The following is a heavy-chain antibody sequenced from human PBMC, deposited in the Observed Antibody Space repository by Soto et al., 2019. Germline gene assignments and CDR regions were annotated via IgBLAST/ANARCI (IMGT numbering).Heavy chain of an antibody. Sequence: ASVKVSCKTSGYSFTSYSMHWVRQAPGQRLEWLGWINADNGDTKYSQKFSGRVTITRDTSANTAFMELSSLRSEDTAMYYCARELQGLYYFDFWGQGTLVTVSS. D-gene: IGHD4-4*01. CDR2: INADNGDT. V-gene: IGHV1-3*01. CDR3: ARELQGLYYFDF. J-gene: IGHJ4*02. CDR1: GYSFTSYS.